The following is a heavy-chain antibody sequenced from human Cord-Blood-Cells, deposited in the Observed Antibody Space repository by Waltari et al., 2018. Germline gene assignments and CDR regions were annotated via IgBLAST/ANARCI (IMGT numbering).Heavy chain of an antibody. V-gene: IGHV5-51*01. D-gene: IGHD3-16*01. CDR1: GYSFTSYW. CDR2: IYPGDSDT. CDR3: ARRLYGGSTFPPPNWFDP. J-gene: IGHJ5*02. Sequence: EVQLVQSGAEVKKPGESLKISCKGSGYSFTSYWIGWVRQMPGKGLEWMGIIYPGDSDTRYCPSFQGQVTISADKSISTAYLQWSSLKASDTAMYYCARRLYGGSTFPPPNWFDPWGQGTLVTVSS.